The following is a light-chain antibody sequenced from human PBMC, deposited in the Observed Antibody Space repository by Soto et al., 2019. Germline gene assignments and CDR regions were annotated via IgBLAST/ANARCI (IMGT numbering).Light chain of an antibody. CDR2: DVS. Sequence: QSALTQPASVSGSPGQSITISCTGTSSDVGGYNYVSWYQQNPGKAPKLMIYDVSNRPSGVSNRFSGSKSGNTASLTISGLQAEDEADYYCSSYTSSSTLQFGGGTKFTVL. CDR3: SSYTSSSTLQ. CDR1: SSDVGGYNY. J-gene: IGLJ3*02. V-gene: IGLV2-14*01.